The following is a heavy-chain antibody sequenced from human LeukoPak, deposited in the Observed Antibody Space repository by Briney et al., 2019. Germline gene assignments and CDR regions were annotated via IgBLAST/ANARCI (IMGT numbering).Heavy chain of an antibody. D-gene: IGHD3-22*01. CDR2: INPNSGGT. CDR3: ARATGSSGYFPYYFDY. CDR1: GYTFTGYY. J-gene: IGHJ4*02. Sequence: ASVKVSCKASGYTFTGYYMHWVRQAPGQGLEWMGWINPNSGGTNYAQKFQGRVTMTRDTSISTAYMELSRLRSDDTAVYYCARATGSSGYFPYYFDYWGQGTLVTVSS. V-gene: IGHV1-2*02.